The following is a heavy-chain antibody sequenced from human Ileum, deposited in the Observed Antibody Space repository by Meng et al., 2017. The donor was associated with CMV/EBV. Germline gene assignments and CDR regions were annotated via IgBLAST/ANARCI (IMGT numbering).Heavy chain of an antibody. Sequence: GGSLRLSCVASGFNFNRYWMSWVRQAPGKGLEWVANINQDASRKYYVDSVKGRFTIPRDNAQKSLYLRMNSLRAEDTAVYYCARDLQNGYASSIKDYWGQGTLVTVSS. CDR2: INQDASRK. CDR1: GFNFNRYW. J-gene: IGHJ4*02. CDR3: ARDLQNGYASSIKDY. D-gene: IGHD3-16*01. V-gene: IGHV3-7*01.